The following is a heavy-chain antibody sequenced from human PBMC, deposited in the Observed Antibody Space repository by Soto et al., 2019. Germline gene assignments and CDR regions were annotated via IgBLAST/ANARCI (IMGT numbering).Heavy chain of an antibody. D-gene: IGHD3-3*01. CDR3: ARTTIFGVVIAGGWFDP. J-gene: IGHJ5*02. Sequence: GGSLRLSCAASGSTFSNYGMHWVRQAPGKGLEWVALIWIDGSNKYYADSVRGRFTISRDNAKNTLYLQMNSLRDEDTVVYYCARTTIFGVVIAGGWFDPWGQGTLVTVSS. CDR2: IWIDGSNK. V-gene: IGHV3-33*01. CDR1: GSTFSNYG.